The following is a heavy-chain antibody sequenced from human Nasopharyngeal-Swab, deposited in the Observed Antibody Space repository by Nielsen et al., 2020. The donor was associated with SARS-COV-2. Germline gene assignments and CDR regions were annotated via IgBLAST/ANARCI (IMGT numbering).Heavy chain of an antibody. V-gene: IGHV3-69-1*01. J-gene: IGHJ4*02. D-gene: IGHD5-24*01. Sequence: WIRQPPGKGLEWVSSISSSSYIYYADSVKGRFTISRDNAKSSLYLQMNSLRAEDTAVYYCARGNGQMDYWGQGTLVTVSS. CDR2: ISSSSYI. CDR3: ARGNGQMDY.